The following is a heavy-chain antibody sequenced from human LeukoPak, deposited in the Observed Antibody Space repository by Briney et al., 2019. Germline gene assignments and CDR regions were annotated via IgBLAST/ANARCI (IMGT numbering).Heavy chain of an antibody. CDR3: AGDSSGYCHQDY. J-gene: IGHJ4*02. Sequence: SETLSLTCTVSGGSISSSSYYWGWVRQPPGKGLEWIGSIYYSGSTYYNPSLKSRVTISIDTSDNQFSLKLSSVTAADTAVYYCAGDSSGYCHQDYWGQGTLVTVSS. V-gene: IGHV4-39*07. CDR1: GGSISSSSYY. CDR2: IYYSGST. D-gene: IGHD3-22*01.